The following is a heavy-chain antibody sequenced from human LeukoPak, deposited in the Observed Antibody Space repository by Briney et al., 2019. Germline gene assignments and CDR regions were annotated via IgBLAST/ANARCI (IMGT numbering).Heavy chain of an antibody. CDR3: ARLHKRGYSSGWHEGLDY. CDR2: INHSGST. D-gene: IGHD6-19*01. CDR1: GGSFSGYY. V-gene: IGHV4-34*01. J-gene: IGHJ4*02. Sequence: PSETLSLTCAVYGGSFSGYYWSWIRQPPGKGLEWIGEINHSGSTNYNPSLKSRVTISVDTSKNQFSLKLSSVTAADAAVYYCARLHKRGYSSGWHEGLDYWGQGTLVTVSS.